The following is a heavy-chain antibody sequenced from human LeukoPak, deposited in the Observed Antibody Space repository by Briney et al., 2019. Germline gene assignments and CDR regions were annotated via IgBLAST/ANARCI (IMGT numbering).Heavy chain of an antibody. CDR2: IIPIFGTA. Sequence: GASVNVSCKASGGTFSSYAISWVRQAPGQGIEWMGGIIPIFGTANYAQKFQGRVTITADESTSTAYMELSSLRSEDTAVYYCARKYYYDSSGYSADAFDIWGQGTMVTVSS. D-gene: IGHD3-22*01. CDR3: ARKYYYDSSGYSADAFDI. J-gene: IGHJ3*02. CDR1: GGTFSSYA. V-gene: IGHV1-69*13.